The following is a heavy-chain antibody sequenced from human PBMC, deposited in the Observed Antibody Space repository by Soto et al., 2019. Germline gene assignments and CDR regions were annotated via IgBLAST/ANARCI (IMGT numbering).Heavy chain of an antibody. Sequence: HPGGSLRLSCAASGFTFSNYAVTWVRQAPGKGLEFVSSISGNGGSTYYANSVKDRFTISRDNSRNTLYLQMNSLKPEDMALYYCARADSLRWGSTGFDSWGQGTLVTVSS. CDR2: ISGNGGST. J-gene: IGHJ4*02. CDR3: ARADSLRWGSTGFDS. CDR1: GFTFSNYA. D-gene: IGHD4-17*01. V-gene: IGHV3-64*01.